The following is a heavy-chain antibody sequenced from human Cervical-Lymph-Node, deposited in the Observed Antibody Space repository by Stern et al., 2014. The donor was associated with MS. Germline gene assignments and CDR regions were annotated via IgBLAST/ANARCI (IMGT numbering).Heavy chain of an antibody. D-gene: IGHD3-22*01. CDR2: ISTSRHYI. CDR1: GFPFSSYT. J-gene: IGHJ4*02. Sequence: EVQLVESGGGLVKPGGSLRLSCAASGFPFSSYTMTWVRQAPGKGLEWVSSISTSRHYIYYADSVKGRFTISRDNAKDSLYLQMNSLRAEDTAVYYCRASNYYDMPFDFWGQGTLVTVSS. CDR3: RASNYYDMPFDF. V-gene: IGHV3-21*02.